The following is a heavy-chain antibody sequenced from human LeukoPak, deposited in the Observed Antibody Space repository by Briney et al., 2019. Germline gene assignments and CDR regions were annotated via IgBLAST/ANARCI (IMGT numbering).Heavy chain of an antibody. D-gene: IGHD2-8*01. V-gene: IGHV1-69*04. CDR3: ARDCTNGVCYIGSTSNWFDP. CDR2: IIPILGIA. J-gene: IGHJ5*02. Sequence: SVKVSCKASGGTFNSYTISWVRQAPGQGLEWMGRIIPILGIANYAQKFQGRVTITADKSTSTAYMELSSLRSEDTAMYYCARDCTNGVCYIGSTSNWFDPGGQGTLVTVSS. CDR1: GGTFNSYT.